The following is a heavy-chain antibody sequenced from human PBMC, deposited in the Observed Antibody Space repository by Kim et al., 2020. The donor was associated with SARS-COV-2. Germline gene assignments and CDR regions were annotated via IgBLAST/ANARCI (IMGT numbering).Heavy chain of an antibody. V-gene: IGHV4-39*01. J-gene: IGHJ3*02. Sequence: SETLSLTCTVSGGSISSSSYYWGWIRQPPGKGLEWIGSIYYSGSTYYNPSLKSRVTISVDTSKNQFSLKLSSVTAADTAVYYCARLDLTGTMIWGQGTMVTV. CDR2: IYYSGST. CDR1: GGSISSSSYY. CDR3: ARLDLTGTMI. D-gene: IGHD1-20*01.